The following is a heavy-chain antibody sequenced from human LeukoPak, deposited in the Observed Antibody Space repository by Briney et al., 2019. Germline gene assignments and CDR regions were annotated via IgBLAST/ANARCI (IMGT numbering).Heavy chain of an antibody. CDR3: TRLSKGRYFDYIFDY. CDR1: GGSVSSTEFY. D-gene: IGHD3-9*01. V-gene: IGHV4-39*01. J-gene: IGHJ4*02. CDR2: IYYSGST. Sequence: SETLSLTCTVSGGSVSSTEFYWGWIRQPPGKGLQWVGNIYYSGSTYYNPSLTGRVTMSVDTSKNQFSLKMPSVTAVDTAVYYCTRLSKGRYFDYIFDYWGQGSLVTVSS.